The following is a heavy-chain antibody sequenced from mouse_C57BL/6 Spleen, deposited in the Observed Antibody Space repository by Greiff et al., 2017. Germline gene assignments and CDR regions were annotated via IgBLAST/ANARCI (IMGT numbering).Heavy chain of an antibody. CDR2: INYDGSST. V-gene: IGHV5-16*01. Sequence: EVMLVESEGGLVQPGSSMKLSCTASGFTFSDYYMAWVRQVPEKGLEWVANINYDGSSTYYLDSLKSRFIISRDNAKNILYLQMSSLKSEDTATYYCARDLYYYGSSYDWYFDGWGTGTTVTVSS. J-gene: IGHJ1*03. CDR1: GFTFSDYY. D-gene: IGHD1-1*01. CDR3: ARDLYYYGSSYDWYFDG.